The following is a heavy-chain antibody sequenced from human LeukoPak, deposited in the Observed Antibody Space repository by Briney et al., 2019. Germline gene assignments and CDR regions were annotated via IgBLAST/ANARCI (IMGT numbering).Heavy chain of an antibody. J-gene: IGHJ3*02. D-gene: IGHD5-24*01. V-gene: IGHV1-18*01. Sequence: ASVKVSCKASGYTFTRYGISWVRQAPGQGLEWMGWISAYNGNTNYAQELQGRVTMSTDTSTSTAYMERRRLRSDETAVYYCARGAEGMATIYAFDSWGQGTMVTVSS. CDR3: ARGAEGMATIYAFDS. CDR1: GYTFTRYG. CDR2: ISAYNGNT.